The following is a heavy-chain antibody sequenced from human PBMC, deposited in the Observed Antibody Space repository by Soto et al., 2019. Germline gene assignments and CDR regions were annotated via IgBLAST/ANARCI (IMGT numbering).Heavy chain of an antibody. D-gene: IGHD1-1*01. Sequence: GGSLRLSCAASGFTVSSNYMSWVRQAPGKGLEWVSVIYSGGSTYYADSVKGRFTISRHNSKNTLYLQMNSLRAEDTAVYYCARSPNEWGHKGMYYFDYWGQGTLVTVSS. CDR2: IYSGGST. V-gene: IGHV3-53*04. CDR3: ARSPNEWGHKGMYYFDY. CDR1: GFTVSSNY. J-gene: IGHJ4*02.